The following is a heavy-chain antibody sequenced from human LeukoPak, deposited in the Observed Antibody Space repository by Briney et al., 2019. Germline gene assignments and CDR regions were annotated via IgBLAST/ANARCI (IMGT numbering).Heavy chain of an antibody. CDR3: ATGPATVYGSGSDYYGMDV. CDR1: GGSFSGYY. CDR2: INHSGST. D-gene: IGHD3-10*01. J-gene: IGHJ6*02. Sequence: SETLSLTCAVYGGSFSGYYWSWIRQPPGKGLEWIGEINHSGSTNYNPSLTSRGTISVDTSKNQFSLKLSSVTAADTAVYYCATGPATVYGSGSDYYGMDVWGQGTTVTVSS. V-gene: IGHV4-34*01.